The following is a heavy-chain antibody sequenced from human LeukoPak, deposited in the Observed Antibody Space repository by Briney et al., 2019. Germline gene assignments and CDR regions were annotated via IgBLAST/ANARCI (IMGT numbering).Heavy chain of an antibody. CDR3: ARGTAVAGKDEYFQH. J-gene: IGHJ1*01. Sequence: SVKVSCKASGGTFSSYAISWVRQAPGQGLEWMGGIIPIFGTANYAQKFQGRVTITADESTSTAYMELSSLRSEDTAVYYCARGTAVAGKDEYFQHWGQGTLVTVPS. CDR2: IIPIFGTA. D-gene: IGHD6-19*01. V-gene: IGHV1-69*01. CDR1: GGTFSSYA.